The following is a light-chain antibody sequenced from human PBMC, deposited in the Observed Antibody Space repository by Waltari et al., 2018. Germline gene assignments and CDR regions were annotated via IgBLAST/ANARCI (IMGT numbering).Light chain of an antibody. CDR1: QRVSSY. J-gene: IGKJ4*01. V-gene: IGKV3-11*01. CDR2: DAS. CDR3: QQRSNWPLT. Sequence: EIVLTQSPATLSLSPGERATISCRDSQRVSSYLAWYQQKPGQAPRLLIYDASNRATGIPARFSGSGSGTDFTLTISSLEPEDFAVYYCQQRSNWPLTFGGGTKVEIK.